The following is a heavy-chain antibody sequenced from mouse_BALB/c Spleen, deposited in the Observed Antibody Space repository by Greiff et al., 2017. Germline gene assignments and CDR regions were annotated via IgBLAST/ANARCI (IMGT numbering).Heavy chain of an antibody. J-gene: IGHJ4*01. D-gene: IGHD2-14*01. CDR1: GFSLTSYG. V-gene: IGHV2-9*02. CDR2: IWAGGST. CDR3: ARDHYRYDVGGAMDY. Sequence: VQLQQSGPGLVAPSQSLSITCTVSGFSLTSYGVHWVRQPPGKGLEWLGVIWAGGSTNYNSALMSRLSISKDNSKSQVFLKMNSLQTDDTAMYYCARDHYRYDVGGAMDYWGQGTSVTVSS.